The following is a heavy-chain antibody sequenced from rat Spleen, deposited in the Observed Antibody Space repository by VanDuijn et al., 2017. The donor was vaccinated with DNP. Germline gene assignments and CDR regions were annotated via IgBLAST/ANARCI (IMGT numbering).Heavy chain of an antibody. D-gene: IGHD3-3*01. Sequence: EVQLVESGGGLVQPGRSMKLSCSASGFTFINSDMAWVRQSPTKGLEWVASISTGGGNTYYGDSVKGRFTISRDNAKSTLYLQMNSLRSEDTATYYCAAYEDSAPYAMDAWGQGTSVTVSS. CDR3: AAYEDSAPYAMDA. CDR1: GFTFINSD. J-gene: IGHJ4*01. CDR2: ISTGGGNT. V-gene: IGHV5-25*01.